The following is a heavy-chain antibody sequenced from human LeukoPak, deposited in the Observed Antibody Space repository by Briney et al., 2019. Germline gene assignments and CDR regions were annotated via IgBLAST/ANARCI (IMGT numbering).Heavy chain of an antibody. CDR1: GGTFSSYA. Sequence: SVKVSCKASGGTFSSYAISWVRQAPGQGLEWMGGIIPIFGTANYAQKFQGRVTITADESTGTAYMELSSPRSEDTAVYYCARDSGRYSGYDLISTPAYWGQGTLVTVSS. V-gene: IGHV1-69*13. J-gene: IGHJ4*02. CDR3: ARDSGRYSGYDLISTPAY. CDR2: IIPIFGTA. D-gene: IGHD5-12*01.